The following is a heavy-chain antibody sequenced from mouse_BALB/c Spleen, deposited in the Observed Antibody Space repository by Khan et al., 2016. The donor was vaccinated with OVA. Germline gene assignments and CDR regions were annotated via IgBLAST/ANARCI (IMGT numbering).Heavy chain of an antibody. CDR1: GDSISSGY. CDR3: ARTTYRYSFAY. J-gene: IGHJ3*01. V-gene: IGHV3-8*02. CDR2: MISSGYT. Sequence: EVQLQESGPSLVQPSQTLSLTCSVTGDSISSGYWSWIRNFPGNKLEYMGYMISSGYTYYNPSLKSRISITRHTSKNQYYLQLNSVTTEDTATYYCARTTYRYSFAYWGQGTLLTVSA. D-gene: IGHD2-14*01.